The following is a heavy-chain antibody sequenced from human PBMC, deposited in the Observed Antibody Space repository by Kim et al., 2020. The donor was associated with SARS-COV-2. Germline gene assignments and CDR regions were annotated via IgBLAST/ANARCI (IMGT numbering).Heavy chain of an antibody. CDR2: INHSGST. V-gene: IGHV4-34*01. J-gene: IGHJ6*01. Sequence: SETLSLTCAVYGGSFSGYYWSWIRQPPGKGLEWIGEINHSGSTNYNPSLKSRVTISVDTSKNQFSLKLSSVTAADTAVYYCARGHSSSRGPRSYYYGMDV. D-gene: IGHD6-13*01. CDR1: GGSFSGYY. CDR3: ARGHSSSRGPRSYYYGMDV.